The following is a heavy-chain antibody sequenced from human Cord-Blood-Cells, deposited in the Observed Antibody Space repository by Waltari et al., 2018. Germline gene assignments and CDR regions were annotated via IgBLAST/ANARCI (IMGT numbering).Heavy chain of an antibody. D-gene: IGHD1-7*01. CDR2: INHSGST. CDR1: GGSFSGYY. CDR3: ARGYNWNYNWFDP. V-gene: IGHV4-34*01. Sequence: QVQLQQWGAGLLKPSETLSLTGAVYGGSFSGYYWSCLRQPPGKGLEWIGEINHSGSTNYNPSLKSRVTISVDTSKNQFSLKLSSVTAADTAVYYCARGYNWNYNWFDPWGQGTLVTVSS. J-gene: IGHJ5*02.